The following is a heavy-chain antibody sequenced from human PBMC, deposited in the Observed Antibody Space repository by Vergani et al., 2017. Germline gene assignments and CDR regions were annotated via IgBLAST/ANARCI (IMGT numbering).Heavy chain of an antibody. V-gene: IGHV3-21*01. CDR2: ISRSSSYI. CDR1: GFTFSSYS. D-gene: IGHD1-14*01. Sequence: EVQLVESGGGLVKPGGSLRLSCAASGFTFSSYSMNWVRQAPGKGLEWVSSISRSSSYIYYADSVKGRFTISRDNAKNSLYLQMNSLRAEDTAVYYCARAMMHRPDAFDIWGQGTMVTVSS. CDR3: ARAMMHRPDAFDI. J-gene: IGHJ3*02.